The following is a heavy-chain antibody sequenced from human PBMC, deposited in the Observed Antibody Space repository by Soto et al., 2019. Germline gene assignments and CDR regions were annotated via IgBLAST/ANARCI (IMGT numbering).Heavy chain of an antibody. V-gene: IGHV3-30*18. CDR3: AKHLIAYCSGGSCSISH. D-gene: IGHD2-15*01. CDR1: GFTFSSYG. J-gene: IGHJ4*02. Sequence: QVQLVESGGGVVQPGRSLRLSCAASGFTFSSYGMHWVRQAPGKGLEWVAVISYDGSNKYYADSVKGRFTISRDNSKNTLYLQMNSLRAEDTAVYYCAKHLIAYCSGGSCSISHWGQGTLVTVSS. CDR2: ISYDGSNK.